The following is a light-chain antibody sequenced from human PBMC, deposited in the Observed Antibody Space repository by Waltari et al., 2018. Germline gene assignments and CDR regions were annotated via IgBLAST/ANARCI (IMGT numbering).Light chain of an antibody. CDR3: QQYYSWPPLT. J-gene: IGKJ4*01. V-gene: IGKV3-15*01. Sequence: EIVMTQSPASLPVSTGEDATLSCRASRSVLSNLAWYQQTPGQAPRLLIYDASTRATGIPARFSGSGSGTEFTLTISSLQSEDFAVYFCQQYYSWPPLTFGGGTTVEIK. CDR1: RSVLSN. CDR2: DAS.